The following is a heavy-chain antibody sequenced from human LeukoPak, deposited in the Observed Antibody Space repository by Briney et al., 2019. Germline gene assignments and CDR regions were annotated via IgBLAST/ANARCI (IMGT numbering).Heavy chain of an antibody. CDR1: GFTFSSYG. CDR3: AKEAHSYPITLGYSSGWYDY. V-gene: IGHV3-30*18. Sequence: PGGSLRLSCAASGFTFSSYGMHWVRQAPGKGLEWVAVISYDGSNKYYADSVKGRFTISRDNSKNTLYLQMNSLRAEDTAVYYCAKEAHSYPITLGYSSGWYDYWGQGTLVTVSS. J-gene: IGHJ4*02. D-gene: IGHD6-19*01. CDR2: ISYDGSNK.